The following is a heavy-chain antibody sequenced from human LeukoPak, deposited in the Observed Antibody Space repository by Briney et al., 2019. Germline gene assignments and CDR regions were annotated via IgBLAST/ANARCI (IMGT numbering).Heavy chain of an antibody. CDR3: ASYYYDSSRGFDL. J-gene: IGHJ5*02. V-gene: IGHV3-20*04. Sequence: GGSLRLSCAASGFTFSSYEMNWVRQAPGKGLEWVCDINWNGAWTGYADSVKGRFTISRDDAKNSLYLQMNSLRAEDTALYYCASYYYDSSRGFDLWGQGTLVTGSA. CDR2: INWNGAWT. D-gene: IGHD3-22*01. CDR1: GFTFSSYE.